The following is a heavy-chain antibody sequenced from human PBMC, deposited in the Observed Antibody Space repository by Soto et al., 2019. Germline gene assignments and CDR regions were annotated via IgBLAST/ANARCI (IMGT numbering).Heavy chain of an antibody. CDR1: GGSIRSCRYY. D-gene: IGHD6-6*01. J-gene: IGHJ6*02. CDR2: IYYSGNI. CDR3: AGEYSTSPPV. V-gene: IGHV4-39*01. Sequence: SETLSLTCTVSGGSIRSCRYYWVWIRQPPGKGLEWFGTIYYSGNIYYNPSMKSRVTISVDTSQNQFSLNMRSVTPADTAVYYCAGEYSTSPPVWGQGTTVTVSS.